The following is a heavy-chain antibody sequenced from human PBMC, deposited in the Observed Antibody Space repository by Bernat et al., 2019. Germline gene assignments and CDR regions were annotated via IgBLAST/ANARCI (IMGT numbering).Heavy chain of an antibody. CDR1: GGSFSGYY. CDR3: ARGSWELRFDP. CDR2: INQSGST. D-gene: IGHD1-26*01. J-gene: IGHJ5*02. V-gene: IGHV4-34*01. Sequence: QVRLQQWGAGLLKPSETLSLTCAVYGGSFSGYYWSWIRQTPGKGLEWIGEINQSGSTNYNPSLKSRVTISVDTSRNQFSLTLTSVTAADTAVYSCARGSWELRFDPWGQGTLVTVSS.